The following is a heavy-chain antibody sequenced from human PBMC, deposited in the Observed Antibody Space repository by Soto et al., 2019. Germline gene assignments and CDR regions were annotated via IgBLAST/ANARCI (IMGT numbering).Heavy chain of an antibody. CDR2: INAGNGNT. CDR1: GYTFTSYA. CDR3: ARDRGDYDAFDI. Sequence: ASVKVSCKASGYTFTSYAMHWVRQAPGQRLEWMGWINAGNGNTKYSQKFQGRVTITRDTSASTAYMELSSLRSEDTDVYYCARDRGDYDAFDIWGQGTMVTVS. J-gene: IGHJ3*02. V-gene: IGHV1-3*01. D-gene: IGHD4-17*01.